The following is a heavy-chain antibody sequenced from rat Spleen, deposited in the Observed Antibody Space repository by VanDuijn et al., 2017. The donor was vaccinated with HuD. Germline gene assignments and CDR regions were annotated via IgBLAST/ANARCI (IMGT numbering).Heavy chain of an antibody. Sequence: EVQLVESDGGLVQPGRSLKLSCAASGFTFSNYGMAWVRQAPTKGLEWVATISYDGSSTYYRDSVKGRFTISRDNAKSTLYLQMDSLRSEDTATYYWAQRGYLDYWGQGVMVTVSS. CDR1: GFTFSNYG. V-gene: IGHV5-29*01. J-gene: IGHJ2*01. CDR3: AQRGYLDY. CDR2: ISYDGSST. D-gene: IGHD1-11*01.